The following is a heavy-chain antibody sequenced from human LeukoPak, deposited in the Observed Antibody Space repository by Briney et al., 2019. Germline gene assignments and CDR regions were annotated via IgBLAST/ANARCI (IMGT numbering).Heavy chain of an antibody. V-gene: IGHV4-4*07. D-gene: IGHD1-1*01. Sequence: SETLSLTCTVSDGPINSDYWSWTRQSAGKGLEWIGRMNAGGTINYNPSLKSRVTMSVDTSKNQFSLKRTSVTAADTAVYYCARNKNWRDAGYHYYMDVRGKGTTVTVSS. CDR1: DGPINSDY. J-gene: IGHJ6*03. CDR3: ARNKNWRDAGYHYYMDV. CDR2: MNAGGTI.